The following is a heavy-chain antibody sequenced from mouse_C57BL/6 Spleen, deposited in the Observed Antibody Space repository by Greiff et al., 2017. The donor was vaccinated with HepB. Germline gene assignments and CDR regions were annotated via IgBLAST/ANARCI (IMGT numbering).Heavy chain of an antibody. Sequence: VQLQQSGAELVKPGASVKISCKASGYAFSSYWMNWVKQRPGKGLEWIGQIYPGDGDTNYNGKFKGKATLTADKSSSTAYMQLSSLTSEDSAVYFCARKELDYYGSYYAMDYWGQGTSVTVSS. CDR1: GYAFSSYW. J-gene: IGHJ4*01. V-gene: IGHV1-80*01. CDR3: ARKELDYYGSYYAMDY. CDR2: IYPGDGDT. D-gene: IGHD1-1*01.